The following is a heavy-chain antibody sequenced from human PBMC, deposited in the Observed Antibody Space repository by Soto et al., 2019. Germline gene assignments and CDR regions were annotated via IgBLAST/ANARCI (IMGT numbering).Heavy chain of an antibody. V-gene: IGHV3-30*18. CDR3: AKALSRYDDD. CDR1: GFTFSSFG. D-gene: IGHD3-9*01. J-gene: IGHJ4*02. CDR2: ISYDGSNT. Sequence: GGSLRLSCAASGFTFSSFGIHWVRQAPGKGLEWVALISYDGSNTFYADSVKGRFTISRDNSKNTVFLQMNSLRAEDTAVYYCAKALSRYDDDWGQGTLVTVSS.